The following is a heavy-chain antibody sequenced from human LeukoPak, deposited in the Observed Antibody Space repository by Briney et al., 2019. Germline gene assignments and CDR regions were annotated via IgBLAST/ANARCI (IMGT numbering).Heavy chain of an antibody. Sequence: ASVKVSCKASGGTFSSYAISWVRQAPGQGLEWMGGIIPIFGTANYAQKFQGRVTITADESTSTAYMELSSLRSEDTAVYYCARDRRCSSTSCYNWFDPWGQETLVTVSS. J-gene: IGHJ5*02. CDR1: GGTFSSYA. D-gene: IGHD2-2*01. CDR2: IIPIFGTA. V-gene: IGHV1-69*01. CDR3: ARDRRCSSTSCYNWFDP.